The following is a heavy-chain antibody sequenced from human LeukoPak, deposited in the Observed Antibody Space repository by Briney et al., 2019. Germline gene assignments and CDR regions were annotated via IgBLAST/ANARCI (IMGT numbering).Heavy chain of an antibody. Sequence: SETLSLTCSVSGGSISSGGYYWNWVRQLPEKGLEWLGYISHSGYSYYTPSLKSRLTISMDTSKNQFSLKLTSVTAADTAVYYCAKFGSDAFDIWGQGTRVTVSS. V-gene: IGHV4-31*03. CDR2: ISHSGYS. J-gene: IGHJ3*02. CDR3: AKFGSDAFDI. D-gene: IGHD3-10*01. CDR1: GGSISSGGYY.